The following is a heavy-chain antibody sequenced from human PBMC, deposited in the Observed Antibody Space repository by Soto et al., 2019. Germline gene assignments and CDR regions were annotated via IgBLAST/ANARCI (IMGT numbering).Heavy chain of an antibody. CDR2: IGTAGDT. D-gene: IGHD3-10*01. Sequence: GGSLRLSCAASGFTFSSYDMHWVRQATGKGLEWVSAIGTAGDTYYPGSVKGRFTISRENAKNSLYLQMNSLRAEDTAVYYCARAWAGYYYGSGSYYKGSYYYYGMDVWGQGTTVTVSS. J-gene: IGHJ6*02. CDR1: GFTFSSYD. CDR3: ARAWAGYYYGSGSYYKGSYYYYGMDV. V-gene: IGHV3-13*01.